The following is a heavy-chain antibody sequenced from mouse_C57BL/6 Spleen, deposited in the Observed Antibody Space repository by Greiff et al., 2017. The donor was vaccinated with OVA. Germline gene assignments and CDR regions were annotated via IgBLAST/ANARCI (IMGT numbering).Heavy chain of an antibody. CDR2: IYPRDGST. D-gene: IGHD2-4*01. CDR1: GYTFTSYD. Sequence: QVQLQQSGPELVKPGASVKLSCKASGYTFTSYDINWVKQRPGQGLEWIGWIYPRDGSTKYNEKFKGKATLTVDTSSSTAYMELHSLTSEDSAVYFCARLGYDYDGTSTFDYWGQGTTRTVSS. V-gene: IGHV1-85*01. CDR3: ARLGYDYDGTSTFDY. J-gene: IGHJ2*01.